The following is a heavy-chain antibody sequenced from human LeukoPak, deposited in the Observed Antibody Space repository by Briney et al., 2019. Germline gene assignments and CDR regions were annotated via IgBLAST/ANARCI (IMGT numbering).Heavy chain of an antibody. CDR3: ARALWFGGYVDF. V-gene: IGHV3-7*05. CDR2: IKQDGTEK. J-gene: IGHJ4*02. Sequence: PGGSLRLSCAASGFTFSGYWMTWVRQAPGKGREWVANIKQDGTEKSYVDSVKGRFTISRDNAKDSLFLQMNSLRAEDTALYFCARALWFGGYVDFWGQGDLVTVSS. D-gene: IGHD3-10*01. CDR1: GFTFSGYW.